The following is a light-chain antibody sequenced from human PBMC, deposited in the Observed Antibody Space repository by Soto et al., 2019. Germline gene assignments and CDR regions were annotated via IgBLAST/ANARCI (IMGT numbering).Light chain of an antibody. CDR2: DAF. CDR1: QSVSRNY. CDR3: QQYGDSPRT. Sequence: EIVLTQSPGTLSLSPGERATLSCRASQSVSRNYLAWYQQRPGQAPRLLIYDAFNRATGIPDRFSGRVSGTDFTLTISRLEPEDFAVYYCQQYGDSPRTFGQGTKVEIK. J-gene: IGKJ1*01. V-gene: IGKV3-20*01.